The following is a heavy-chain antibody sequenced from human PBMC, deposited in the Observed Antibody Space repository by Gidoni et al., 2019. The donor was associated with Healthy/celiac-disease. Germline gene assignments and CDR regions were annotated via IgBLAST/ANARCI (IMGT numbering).Heavy chain of an antibody. Sequence: HVQLVEPGAEVKKRGASVKVSCQASGYNFTGYNMHWVRQAPGKGLGWLGWNNPNSGGTNYAQKLQGRVTMTRDTSSSTAYMELSRLRSDDTAVYYCARGITGTSARGDYWGQGTLVTVSS. CDR2: NNPNSGGT. D-gene: IGHD1-20*01. J-gene: IGHJ4*02. CDR3: ARGITGTSARGDY. CDR1: GYNFTGYN. V-gene: IGHV1-2*02.